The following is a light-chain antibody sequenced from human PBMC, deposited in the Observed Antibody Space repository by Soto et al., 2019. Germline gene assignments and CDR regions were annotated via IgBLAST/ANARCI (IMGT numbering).Light chain of an antibody. CDR2: VNN. Sequence: QSVLTQPPSVSAAPGQKVTISCSGGSSNIENNFVSWYQKLPGTAPKLLIYVNNERPSGIPDRFSGSKSGTSATLGITGLQTGDEADYYCGTWDSRLSVYVFGTGTKLTVL. CDR1: SSNIENNF. V-gene: IGLV1-51*01. CDR3: GTWDSRLSVYV. J-gene: IGLJ1*01.